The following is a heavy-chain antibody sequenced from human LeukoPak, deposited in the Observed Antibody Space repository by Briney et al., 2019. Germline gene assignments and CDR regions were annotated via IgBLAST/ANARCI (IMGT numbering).Heavy chain of an antibody. CDR3: ARQTGTTIRGYYYYYMDV. CDR1: GYTFTSYG. Sequence: ASVNVSCKASGYTFTSYGISWVRQAPGQGLEWVGWISAYNGNTNYAQKLQGRVTMTTDTSTSTAYMELRSLRSDDTAVYYCARQTGTTIRGYYYYYMDVWGKGTTVTVSS. J-gene: IGHJ6*03. V-gene: IGHV1-18*01. CDR2: ISAYNGNT. D-gene: IGHD1-1*01.